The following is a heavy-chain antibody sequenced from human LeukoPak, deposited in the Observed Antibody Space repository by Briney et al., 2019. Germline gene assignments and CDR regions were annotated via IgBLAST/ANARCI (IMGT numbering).Heavy chain of an antibody. V-gene: IGHV4-38-2*01. J-gene: IGHJ4*02. CDR3: ARYCTSTTCILRGFDY. CDR1: GYSFTSGHY. D-gene: IGHD2-2*01. CDR2: IYHTGSA. Sequence: SETLFLTCSVSGYSFTSGHYWGWIRQPPGKGLEWIANIYHTGSAHYNPSLKSRVTISVDTSKNQFSLRLSSVTAADTAVYYCARYCTSTTCILRGFDYWGQGTLVTVSS.